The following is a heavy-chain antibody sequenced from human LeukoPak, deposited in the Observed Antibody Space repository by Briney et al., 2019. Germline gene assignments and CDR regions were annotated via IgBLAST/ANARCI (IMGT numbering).Heavy chain of an antibody. D-gene: IGHD3-22*01. V-gene: IGHV3-30*03. CDR3: ARSRDYYDSSGYYYVSGPSDY. J-gene: IGHJ4*02. CDR1: GFTFSSYG. Sequence: GGSLRLSCAASGFTFSSYGMHWVRQAPGKGLEWVAVISYDGSNKYYADSVKGRFTISRDNSKNTLYLQMNSLRAEDTAVYYCARSRDYYDSSGYYYVSGPSDYWGQGTLVTVSS. CDR2: ISYDGSNK.